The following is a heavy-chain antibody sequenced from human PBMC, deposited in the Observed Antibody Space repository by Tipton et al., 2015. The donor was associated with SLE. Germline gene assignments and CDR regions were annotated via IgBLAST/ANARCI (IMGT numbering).Heavy chain of an antibody. Sequence: SLRLSCAASGFTFSSYSMNWVRQAPGKGLEWVSYISSSSSTIYYADSVKGRFTISRDNAKNSLYLQMNSLTVEDTAVYYCAKDRVAQHYWGQGTLVTVSS. D-gene: IGHD5-12*01. V-gene: IGHV3-48*01. CDR2: ISSSSSTI. CDR1: GFTFSSYS. CDR3: AKDRVAQHY. J-gene: IGHJ4*02.